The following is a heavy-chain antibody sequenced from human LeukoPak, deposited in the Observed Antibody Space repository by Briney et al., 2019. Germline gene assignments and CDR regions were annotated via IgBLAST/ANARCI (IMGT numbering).Heavy chain of an antibody. J-gene: IGHJ4*02. Sequence: PGGPLRLSCAASGFTFSSYWMPWVPQAPGKGLEWVASIKPDGSEKYYVDSVKGRFTISRDNAKNSLYLQMNSLRAEDTAVYYCARPIAAAGSWGQGTLVTVSS. CDR2: IKPDGSEK. CDR3: ARPIAAAGS. V-gene: IGHV3-7*03. D-gene: IGHD6-13*01. CDR1: GFTFSSYW.